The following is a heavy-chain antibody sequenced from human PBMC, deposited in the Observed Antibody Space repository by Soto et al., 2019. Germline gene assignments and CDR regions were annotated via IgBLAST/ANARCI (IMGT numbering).Heavy chain of an antibody. CDR3: ARALEYSSSSWAFDI. D-gene: IGHD6-6*01. V-gene: IGHV1-69*13. J-gene: IGHJ3*02. CDR1: GGTFSSYA. CDR2: IIPIFGTA. Sequence: ASVKVSCKASGGTFSSYAISWVRQAPGQGLEWMGGIIPIFGTANYAQKFQGRVTITADESTSTAYMELSSLRSEDTAGYYCARALEYSSSSWAFDIWGQGTMVTVSS.